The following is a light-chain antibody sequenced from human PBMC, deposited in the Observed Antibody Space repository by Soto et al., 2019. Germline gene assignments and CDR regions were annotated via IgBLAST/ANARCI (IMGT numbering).Light chain of an antibody. CDR3: CSYAGSYLVV. V-gene: IGLV2-11*01. CDR2: DVS. CDR1: SSDVGGYNY. J-gene: IGLJ2*01. Sequence: QYVLTQPRSVSGSPGQSVTISCTGTSSDVGGYNYVSWYQQHPVKAPKLMIYDVSKRPSGVPDRFSGAKSGNTASLTISGLQAEDEADYYCCSYAGSYLVVFGGGTKVTVL.